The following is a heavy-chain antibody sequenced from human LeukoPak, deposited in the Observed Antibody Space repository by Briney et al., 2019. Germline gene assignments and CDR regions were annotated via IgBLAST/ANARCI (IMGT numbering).Heavy chain of an antibody. Sequence: SETLSLTCTVSGGSISSYYWSWIRQPAGKGLEWIGRIYTSGSTNYNPSLKSRGTMSVDTSKNQFPLKLSSVTAADTAVYYCARDPRSGKYAAWFDPWGQGTLVTVSS. CDR3: ARDPRSGKYAAWFDP. CDR1: GGSISSYY. D-gene: IGHD5-12*01. V-gene: IGHV4-4*07. CDR2: IYTSGST. J-gene: IGHJ5*02.